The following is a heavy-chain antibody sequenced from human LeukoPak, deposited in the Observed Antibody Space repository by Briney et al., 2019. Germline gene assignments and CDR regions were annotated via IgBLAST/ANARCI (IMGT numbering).Heavy chain of an antibody. V-gene: IGHV3-7*01. Sequence: GGSLRLSCAASGFSFNSYWMSWVRQAPGKGLEWVANIKQDGGEKYYVDSVKGRFTISRDNAKNSLYLQMNSLRAEDTAVYYCARDQQALTRYHYYYYYMDVWGKGTTVTVSS. J-gene: IGHJ6*03. CDR3: ARDQQALTRYHYYYYYMDV. D-gene: IGHD6-13*01. CDR2: IKQDGGEK. CDR1: GFSFNSYW.